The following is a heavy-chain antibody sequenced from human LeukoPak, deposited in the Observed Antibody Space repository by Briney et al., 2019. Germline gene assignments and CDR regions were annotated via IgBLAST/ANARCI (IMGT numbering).Heavy chain of an antibody. D-gene: IGHD3-3*01. CDR1: GFTFSSYA. Sequence: GGSLRLSCAASGFTFSSYAMHWVRQAPGKGLEWVSAISGSGGSTYYADSVKGRFTISRDNSKNTLYLQMNSLRAEDTAVYYCASVPKYYDFWSGPLGTDYWGQGTLVTVSS. J-gene: IGHJ4*02. V-gene: IGHV3-23*01. CDR2: ISGSGGST. CDR3: ASVPKYYDFWSGPLGTDY.